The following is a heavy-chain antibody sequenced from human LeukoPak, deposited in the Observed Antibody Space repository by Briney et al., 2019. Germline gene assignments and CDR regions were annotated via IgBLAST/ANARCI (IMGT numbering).Heavy chain of an antibody. CDR2: INQDGSDK. CDR3: AREKEMVRGGNYYYMDV. CDR1: GFTFSSYW. J-gene: IGHJ6*03. V-gene: IGHV3-7*01. Sequence: GGSLRLSCAASGFTFSSYWMSWVRQAPGKGLEWVANINQDGSDKYYVDSVKGRFTISRDNAKNSLYLQMNSLRAEDTAVFYCAREKEMVRGGNYYYMDVWGKGTTVTVSS. D-gene: IGHD3-10*01.